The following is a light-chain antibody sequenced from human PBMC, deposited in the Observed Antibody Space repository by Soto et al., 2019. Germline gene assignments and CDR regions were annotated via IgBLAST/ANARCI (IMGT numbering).Light chain of an antibody. CDR2: EVT. CDR3: SSYTNINTRACV. V-gene: IGLV2-14*01. J-gene: IGLJ1*01. Sequence: QSVLAQPASVSGSPGQSITISCTGTSGDXXSXXRVSWYXQHPGKAPKLIIYEVTDRPSGVSNRFSGSKSGNTASLTISGLQAEDEAEYYCSSYTNINTRACVFGTGTKVTVL. CDR1: SGDXXSXXR.